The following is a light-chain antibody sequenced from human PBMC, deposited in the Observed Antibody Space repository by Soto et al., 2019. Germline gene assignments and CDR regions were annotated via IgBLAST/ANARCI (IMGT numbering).Light chain of an antibody. CDR3: QQLNTYPIT. Sequence: DIQLTQSPSFLSASVGDRVTITCRASQGISSDLAWYQQKPGKAPNLLIYAASTLQTGVPSRFSGSGSGTEFTLTSSSLQPEDFATYYCQQLNTYPITFGQGTRLEIK. J-gene: IGKJ5*01. CDR2: AAS. CDR1: QGISSD. V-gene: IGKV1-9*01.